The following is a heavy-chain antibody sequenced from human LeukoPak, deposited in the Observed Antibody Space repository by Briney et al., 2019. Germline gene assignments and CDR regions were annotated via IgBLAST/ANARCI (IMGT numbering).Heavy chain of an antibody. D-gene: IGHD4-23*01. J-gene: IGHJ4*02. CDR2: FDPEDGET. CDR3: ATAYGGNSRYYFDY. V-gene: IGHV1-24*01. CDR1: GYTLTELS. Sequence: ASVKVSCKVSGYTLTELSMHWVRQAPGKGLEWMGGFDPEDGETIYAQKFQGGVTMTEDTSTDTAYMELSSLRSEDTAVYYCATAYGGNSRYYFDYWGQGTLVTVSS.